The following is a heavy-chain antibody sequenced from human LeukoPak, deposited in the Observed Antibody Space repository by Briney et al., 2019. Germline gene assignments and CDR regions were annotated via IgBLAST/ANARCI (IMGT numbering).Heavy chain of an antibody. CDR1: GYTFTSYA. Sequence: SVKVSCKASGYTFTSYAMNWVRQAPGQGLEWMGGIIPIFGTANYAQKFQGRVTMTEDTSTDTAYMELSSLRSEDTAVYYCATNQAAGLYENYFDYWGQGTLVTVSS. D-gene: IGHD3-16*02. CDR3: ATNQAAGLYENYFDY. V-gene: IGHV1-69*06. CDR2: IIPIFGTA. J-gene: IGHJ4*02.